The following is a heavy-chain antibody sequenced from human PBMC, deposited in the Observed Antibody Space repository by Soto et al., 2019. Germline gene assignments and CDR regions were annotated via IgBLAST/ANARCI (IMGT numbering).Heavy chain of an antibody. V-gene: IGHV3-66*01. J-gene: IGHJ1*01. Sequence: EVQLVEPGGGLVQPGGSLRLSCAASGFTISSNYMSWVRQAPGKGLEWVSVIYSGGSTYYADSVKGRFTISRDNSKNTLYLQMNSLRAEDTAVYYCARDRIAVAGNPEYFQHWGQGTLVTVSS. CDR2: IYSGGST. CDR3: ARDRIAVAGNPEYFQH. CDR1: GFTISSNY. D-gene: IGHD6-19*01.